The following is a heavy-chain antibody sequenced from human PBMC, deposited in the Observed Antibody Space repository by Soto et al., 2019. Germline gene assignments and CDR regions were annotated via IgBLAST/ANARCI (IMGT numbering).Heavy chain of an antibody. D-gene: IGHD6-13*01. V-gene: IGHV1-8*01. CDR1: GYTFTSWD. Sequence: QVQLVQSGAEVKKPGASVKVSCKASGYTFTSWDVYWVRQAAGQGLECIGYMNPRSGNTGYEQKFQGGVTMTRDTYISTAYMELSSLTSDDTAVYYCTASSWTGAGLDFWGQGPPVTVAS. J-gene: IGHJ4*01. CDR2: MNPRSGNT. CDR3: TASSWTGAGLDF.